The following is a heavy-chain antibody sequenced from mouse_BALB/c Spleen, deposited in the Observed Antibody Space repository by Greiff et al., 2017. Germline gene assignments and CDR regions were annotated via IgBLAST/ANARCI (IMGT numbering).Heavy chain of an antibody. CDR3: ARPLEYGNAMDY. Sequence: VHVKQSGAELVKPGASVKLSCTASGFNIKDTYMHWVKQRPEQGLEWIGRIDPANGNTKYDPKFQGKATITADTSSNTAYLQLSSLTSEDTAVYYCARPLEYGNAMDYWGQGTSVTVSS. V-gene: IGHV14-3*02. J-gene: IGHJ4*01. D-gene: IGHD2-10*02. CDR2: IDPANGNT. CDR1: GFNIKDTY.